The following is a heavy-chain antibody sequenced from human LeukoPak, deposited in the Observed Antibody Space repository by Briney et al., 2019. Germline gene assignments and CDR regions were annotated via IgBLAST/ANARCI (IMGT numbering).Heavy chain of an antibody. CDR2: ISDSGSIT. V-gene: IGHV3-23*01. CDR1: GFTFNSYW. J-gene: IGHJ4*02. Sequence: PGGSLRLSCAASGFTFNSYWMHWVRQAPGKGLEWVSVISDSGSITYYADSVKGRFTISRDNSENTLFLQMNSLRAEDTAVYYCAKDARRTSGWYFFDYWGQGTLVTVSS. D-gene: IGHD6-19*01. CDR3: AKDARRTSGWYFFDY.